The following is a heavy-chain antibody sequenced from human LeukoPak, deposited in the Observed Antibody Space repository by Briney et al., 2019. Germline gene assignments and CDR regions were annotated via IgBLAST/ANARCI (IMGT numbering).Heavy chain of an antibody. Sequence: SDTLSLTCTVSVGSISSSSFYWGWIRQPPGKGLEWMGNIYYSGSTYYNPSLKSRVTISENMSKNQFSLRLRSVTAADTAVYYCARVLRGYDILTGYYMRYFDPWGQGTLVTVSS. CDR3: ARVLRGYDILTGYYMRYFDP. J-gene: IGHJ5*02. V-gene: IGHV4-39*01. CDR2: IYYSGST. CDR1: VGSISSSSFY. D-gene: IGHD3-9*01.